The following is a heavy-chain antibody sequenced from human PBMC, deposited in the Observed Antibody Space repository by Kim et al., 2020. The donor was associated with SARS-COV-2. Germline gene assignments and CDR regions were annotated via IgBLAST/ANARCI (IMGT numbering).Heavy chain of an antibody. Sequence: SETLSLTCTVSGGSISSYYWSWIRQPPGKGLEWIGYIYYSGSTNYNPSLKSRVTISVDTSKNQFSLKLSSVTAADTAVYYCARELWYCSSTSCYYYFDYWGQGTLVTVSS. D-gene: IGHD2-2*01. CDR2: IYYSGST. J-gene: IGHJ4*02. V-gene: IGHV4-59*01. CDR3: ARELWYCSSTSCYYYFDY. CDR1: GGSISSYY.